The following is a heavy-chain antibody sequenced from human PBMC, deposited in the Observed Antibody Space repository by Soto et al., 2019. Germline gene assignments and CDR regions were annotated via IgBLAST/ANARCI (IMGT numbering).Heavy chain of an antibody. J-gene: IGHJ6*02. D-gene: IGHD3-9*01. CDR3: ASGRLRYFDWRGMDV. V-gene: IGHV3-30-3*01. CDR1: GFTFSSYA. Sequence: GGSLRLSCAASGFTFSSYAMHWVRQAPGKGLEWVAVISYDGSNKYYADSVKGRFTISRDNSKNTLYLQMNSLRAEDTAVYYCASGRLRYFDWRGMDVWGQGTTVTVSS. CDR2: ISYDGSNK.